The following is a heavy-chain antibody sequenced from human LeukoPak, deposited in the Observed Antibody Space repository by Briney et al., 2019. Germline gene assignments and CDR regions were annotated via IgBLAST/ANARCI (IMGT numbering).Heavy chain of an antibody. CDR2: ISHDGSSK. CDR3: AKSIRFCSSNSSFAGYYNYGLHV. D-gene: IGHD2-2*01. V-gene: IGHV3-30*18. CDR1: GFTFSSYG. J-gene: IGHJ6*02. Sequence: PGRSLRLSCAASGFTFSSYGMHWVRQAPGKGLEWVAVISHDGSSKYFADSVKGRFTISRDNPKNTLDLQMHSLRAEDTAVYYCAKSIRFCSSNSSFAGYYNYGLHVWGQGTTVIVSS.